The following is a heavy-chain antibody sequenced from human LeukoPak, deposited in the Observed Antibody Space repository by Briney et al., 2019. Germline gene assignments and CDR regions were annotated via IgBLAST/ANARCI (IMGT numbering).Heavy chain of an antibody. D-gene: IGHD3-9*01. J-gene: IGHJ6*03. Sequence: SETLSLTCTVSGYSISSGYYWGWIRQPPGKGLEWIGSIYYSGSTYYNPSLKSRVTISVDTSKNQFSLKLSSVTAADTAVYYCARLRSSYDILTGYFGDIFRGRYYYMDVWGKGTTVTISS. CDR1: GYSISSGYY. CDR3: ARLRSSYDILTGYFGDIFRGRYYYMDV. CDR2: IYYSGST. V-gene: IGHV4-38-2*02.